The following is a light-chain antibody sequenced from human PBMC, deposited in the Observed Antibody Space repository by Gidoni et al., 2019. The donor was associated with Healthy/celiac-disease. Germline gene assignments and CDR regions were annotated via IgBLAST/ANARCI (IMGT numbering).Light chain of an antibody. CDR3: CSYAGSSTLV. J-gene: IGLJ2*01. CDR2: EVS. CDR1: SSDVGSYNL. V-gene: IGLV2-23*02. Sequence: QSALTQPASVSGSPGQSITTSCPGTSSDVGSYNLVSWYQHHPGKAPKLMIYEVSKRPSGVSNRFSGSKSGNTASLTISGLQDEDEADYYCCSYAGSSTLVFGGGTKLTVL.